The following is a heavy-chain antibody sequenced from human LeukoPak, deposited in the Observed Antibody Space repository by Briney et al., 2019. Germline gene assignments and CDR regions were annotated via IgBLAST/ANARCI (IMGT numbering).Heavy chain of an antibody. CDR3: ARASPRGYSGYDVDY. D-gene: IGHD5-12*01. V-gene: IGHV4-59*01. CDR2: IYYSGST. J-gene: IGHJ4*02. CDR1: GGSISSYY. Sequence: SETLSLTCTVSGGSISSYYWSWIRQPPGKGLEWIGYIYYSGSTNYNPSLKSRVTISVDTSKNQFSLKLSSVTAADTAVYYCARASPRGYSGYDVDYWGQGTLVTVSS.